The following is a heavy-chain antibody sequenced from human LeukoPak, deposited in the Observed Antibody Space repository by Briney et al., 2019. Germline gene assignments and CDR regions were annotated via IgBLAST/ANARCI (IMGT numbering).Heavy chain of an antibody. V-gene: IGHV4-4*07. CDR1: GGSISIYY. CDR3: ARESSGTYYTPLGYMDV. Sequence: SETLSLTCTVSGGSISIYYWNWIRQPAGKGLEWIGRIFTSGITNYNPSLKSRVTMSVDTSKNQFSLNLSSVTAADTAVYYCARESSGTYYTPLGYMDVWGKGPTVTVSS. D-gene: IGHD3-10*01. J-gene: IGHJ6*03. CDR2: IFTSGIT.